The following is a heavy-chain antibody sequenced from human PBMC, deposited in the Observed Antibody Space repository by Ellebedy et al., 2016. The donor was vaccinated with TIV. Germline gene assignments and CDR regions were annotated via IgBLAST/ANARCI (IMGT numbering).Heavy chain of an antibody. V-gene: IGHV3-30*18. Sequence: GESLKISCAASGFIFSGYSMNWVRQAPGKGLEWVAVISYDGSNKYYADSVKGRFTISRDNSKNSLYLQMNSLRVDDTAVYYCAKGREVYFDFWGQGTLVTVSS. J-gene: IGHJ4*02. CDR1: GFIFSGYS. CDR3: AKGREVYFDF. CDR2: ISYDGSNK.